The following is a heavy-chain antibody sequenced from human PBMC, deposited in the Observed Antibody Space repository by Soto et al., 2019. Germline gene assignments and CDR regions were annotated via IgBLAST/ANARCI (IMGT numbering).Heavy chain of an antibody. CDR3: ARSHPSGMDV. CDR1: GGSISNDGYS. Sequence: QVQLQESGPGLVKPSETLSLTCSVSGGSISNDGYSWSWIRQLPGKGLEWLGNIYYSGSTSYNPSLTSRVTISVATSKNQSSLNLNSVTAADTAIYYCARSHPSGMDVWGQGATVTVSS. J-gene: IGHJ6*02. V-gene: IGHV4-31*03. CDR2: IYYSGST.